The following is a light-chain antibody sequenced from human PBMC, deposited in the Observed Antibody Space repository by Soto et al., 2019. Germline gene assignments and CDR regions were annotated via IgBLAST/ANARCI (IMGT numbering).Light chain of an antibody. CDR1: QRFSSN. CDR3: QQYNNFWT. CDR2: GAS. V-gene: IGKV3-15*01. Sequence: EIVMTQSPSTLSVSPGETATLACWAMQRFSSNLAWYQHKLGQAPRLLIYGASTRATDIPARFSVSGSGTDFTLPISSLQSEDFAVYYCQQYNNFWTLGHGTKVQIK. J-gene: IGKJ1*01.